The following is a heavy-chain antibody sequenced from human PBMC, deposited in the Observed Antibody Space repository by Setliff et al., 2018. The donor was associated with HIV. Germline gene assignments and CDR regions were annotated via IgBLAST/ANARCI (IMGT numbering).Heavy chain of an antibody. D-gene: IGHD1-1*01. CDR3: ARGGRGDPAVATTRIDY. J-gene: IGHJ4*02. CDR2: IYYTGFA. CDR1: GDSMSSGSYF. V-gene: IGHV4-39*02. Sequence: PSETLSLTCSGSGDSMSSGSYFWGWIRQTPGKGLVWIGNIYYTGFAYYNPSLKSRVTISLDTSKTHFYLNLTSVTDADTAVYFCARGGRGDPAVATTRIDYWGQRKLVTVSS.